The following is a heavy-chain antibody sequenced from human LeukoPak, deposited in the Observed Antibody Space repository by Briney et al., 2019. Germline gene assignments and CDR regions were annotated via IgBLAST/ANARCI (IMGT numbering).Heavy chain of an antibody. CDR3: ARGFSSGRFGFDI. J-gene: IGHJ3*02. V-gene: IGHV1-2*06. Sequence: ASVKVSCKASGYTFRDYFMFWVRQAPGQGLEWMGRINPNSGGTKYAQKFQGRVTMTRDTSISTAYMELSGLRSDAAAVFYCARGFSSGRFGFDIWGPGTVVAVSS. CDR1: GYTFRDYF. CDR2: INPNSGGT. D-gene: IGHD6-19*01.